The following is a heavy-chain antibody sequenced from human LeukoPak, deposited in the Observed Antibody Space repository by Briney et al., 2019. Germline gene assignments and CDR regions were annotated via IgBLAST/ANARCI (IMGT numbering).Heavy chain of an antibody. D-gene: IGHD1-14*01. Sequence: GGSLRLSCAASGFTFSSYAMHWVRQAPGKGLEWVAVISFDGSNKYYADSVKGRFTISRDNSENTLYLQMNSLRAEDTAPYYCARDAPLTLRYFDYWGQGTLVTVSS. CDR2: ISFDGSNK. CDR3: ARDAPLTLRYFDY. J-gene: IGHJ4*02. V-gene: IGHV3-30-3*01. CDR1: GFTFSSYA.